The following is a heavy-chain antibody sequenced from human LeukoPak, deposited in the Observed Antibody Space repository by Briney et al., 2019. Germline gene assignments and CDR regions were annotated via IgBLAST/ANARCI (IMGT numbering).Heavy chain of an antibody. CDR1: GFTFSSYA. CDR2: ISGSGGST. V-gene: IGHV3-23*01. J-gene: IGHJ4*02. CDR3: AKDRVGATKSSGDY. Sequence: PGGSLRLSCTASGFTFSSYAMSWVRQAPGKGLEWVSAISGSGGSTYYADSVKGRFTISRDNSKNTLYLQMNSLRAEDTAVYYCAKDRVGATKSSGDYWGQGTLVTVSS. D-gene: IGHD1-26*01.